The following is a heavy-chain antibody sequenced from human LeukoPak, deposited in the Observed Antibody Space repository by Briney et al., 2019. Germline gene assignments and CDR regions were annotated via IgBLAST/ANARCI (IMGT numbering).Heavy chain of an antibody. J-gene: IGHJ6*02. Sequence: PSETLSLTCAVYGGSFSGYYWSWIRHPPGKGLEWLGKIIHRGSPNYTPSLKSRVTISVDTSKNQFSLKLSSVTAADTAVYYCARVQWYPYSNYYYGMDVWGQGTTVTASS. CDR1: GGSFSGYY. V-gene: IGHV4-34*12. CDR2: IIHRGSP. D-gene: IGHD4-11*01. CDR3: ARVQWYPYSNYYYGMDV.